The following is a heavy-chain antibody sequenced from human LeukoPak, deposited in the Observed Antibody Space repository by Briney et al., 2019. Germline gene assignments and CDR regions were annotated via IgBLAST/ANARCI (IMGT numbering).Heavy chain of an antibody. V-gene: IGHV4-39*01. D-gene: IGHD6-6*01. Sequence: PSQTLSLTCTVSVGSITISDYYWGWIRLPPGKGLEWLETISHTGTTYYNPSLQSRVTISVDKSKNQFSLKLSSVTAADTAVYYCATREHHVLRTPGDYWGQGTLVTVSS. CDR3: ATREHHVLRTPGDY. CDR2: ISHTGTT. J-gene: IGHJ4*02. CDR1: VGSITISDYY.